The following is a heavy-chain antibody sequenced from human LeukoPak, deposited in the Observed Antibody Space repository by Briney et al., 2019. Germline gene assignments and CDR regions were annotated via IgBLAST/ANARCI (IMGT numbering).Heavy chain of an antibody. CDR2: TSGSGDST. D-gene: IGHD3-16*01. J-gene: IGHJ4*02. CDR3: AKVPRMAWGEN. Sequence: TGGSLRLSCAASGFTFSVYAMGWVRQAPGKGLEWVSLTSGSGDSTYYADSVKGRFTISRENSKNTLYLQMTSLRAEDTAVYYCAKVPRMAWGENWGQGTLVTVSS. V-gene: IGHV3-23*01. CDR1: GFTFSVYA.